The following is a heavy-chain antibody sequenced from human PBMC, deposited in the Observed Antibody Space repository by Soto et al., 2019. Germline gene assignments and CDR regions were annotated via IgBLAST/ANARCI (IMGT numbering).Heavy chain of an antibody. CDR1: GYPCTSDG. D-gene: IGHD1-26*01. CDR3: ARASIYGTYYYFDH. J-gene: IGHJ4*02. V-gene: IGHV1-18*04. CDR2: ITVNSGNT. Sequence: VASVKVSCQASGYPCTSDGITWVRQAPGQGLEWIGWITVNSGNTHYAQKLQGRVTMTTDTSTTTAYMELWSIRSDYTAVYYCARASIYGTYYYFDHWGQGTPVTVSS.